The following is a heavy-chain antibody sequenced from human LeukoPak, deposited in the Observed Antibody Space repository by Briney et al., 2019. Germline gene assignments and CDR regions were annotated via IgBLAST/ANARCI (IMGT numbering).Heavy chain of an antibody. CDR1: GYSFTGYF. V-gene: IGHV1-2*02. CDR3: AIGLSGGGNPHFDS. D-gene: IGHD4-23*01. J-gene: IGHJ4*02. CDR2: IRVKTGDT. Sequence: GSVKVSCKASGYSFTGYFIHWLRQAPGQGLEWVGWIRVKTGDTTYAQKFQGRVTVTRDTTISTAYMELSRLTSDDTAVYFCAIGLSGGGNPHFDSCGQGALVTVSS.